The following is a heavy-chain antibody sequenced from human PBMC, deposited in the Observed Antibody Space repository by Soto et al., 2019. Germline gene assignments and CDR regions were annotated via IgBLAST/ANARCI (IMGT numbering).Heavy chain of an antibody. CDR3: AREAIVVVVAGFRHYGMDV. CDR1: GGSISSSNW. D-gene: IGHD2-15*01. J-gene: IGHJ6*02. CDR2: IYHSGST. V-gene: IGHV4-4*02. Sequence: QVQLQESGPGLVKPSGTLSLTCAVSGGSISSSNWWSWVRQPPGKGLEWIGEIYHSGSTNYNPSLKSRVTISVEKSKNQFSLKMSSVTAADTAVYYCAREAIVVVVAGFRHYGMDVWGQGTTVTVSS.